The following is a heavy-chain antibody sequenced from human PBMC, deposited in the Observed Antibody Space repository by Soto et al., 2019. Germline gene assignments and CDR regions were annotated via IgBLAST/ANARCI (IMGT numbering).Heavy chain of an antibody. Sequence: GGSLRLSCSASGFTFSSYAMHWVRQAPGKGLEYVSSISTNGGSTHYADSVKGRFTISRDNSKNTQYLQMSSLRADDTAVYYCVKGEYYYDSRGYYPLDYRGQGT. CDR2: ISTNGGST. CDR3: VKGEYYYDSRGYYPLDY. J-gene: IGHJ4*02. D-gene: IGHD3-22*01. CDR1: GFTFSSYA. V-gene: IGHV3-64D*06.